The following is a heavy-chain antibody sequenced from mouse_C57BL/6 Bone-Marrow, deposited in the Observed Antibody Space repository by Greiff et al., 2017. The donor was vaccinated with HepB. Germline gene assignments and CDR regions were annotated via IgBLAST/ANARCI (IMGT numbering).Heavy chain of an antibody. CDR3: ARRGDYDGFAY. CDR1: GFTFSSYA. CDR2: ISDGGSYT. V-gene: IGHV5-4*01. J-gene: IGHJ3*01. D-gene: IGHD2-4*01. Sequence: EVQVVESGGGLVKPGGSLKLSYAASGFTFSSYAMSWVRQTPEKRLEWVATISDGGSYTYYPDNVKGRFTISRDNAKNNLYLQMSHLKSEDTAMYYCARRGDYDGFAYWGQGTLVTVSA.